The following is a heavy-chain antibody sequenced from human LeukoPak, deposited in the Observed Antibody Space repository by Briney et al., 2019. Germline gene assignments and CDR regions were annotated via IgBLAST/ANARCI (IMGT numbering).Heavy chain of an antibody. V-gene: IGHV4-39*07. D-gene: IGHD3-22*01. J-gene: IGHJ4*02. Sequence: QASETLSLTCTVSGGSISSSSYYWGWIRQPPGKGLEWIGGIYYIGGTYYNPSLKSRATISVDTSKNQFSLKLSSVTAADTAVYYCARGTTYYYDSSGYYLDYWGQGTLVTVSS. CDR1: GGSISSSSYY. CDR3: ARGTTYYYDSSGYYLDY. CDR2: IYYIGGT.